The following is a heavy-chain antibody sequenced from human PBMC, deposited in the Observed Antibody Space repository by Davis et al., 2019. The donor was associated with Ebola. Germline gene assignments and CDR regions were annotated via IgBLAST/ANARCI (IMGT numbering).Heavy chain of an antibody. CDR3: TTRPRDYDLLTGYHPLDS. CDR1: GFTFFNAW. Sequence: PGGSLRLSCAASGFTFFNAWMSWVRQAPGKGLEWVGRIKSKTDGATTDYAAPVKGRFTISRDDSKNTLSLQMNSLKVEDTALYYCTTRPRDYDLLTGYHPLDSWGQGTLVTVSS. V-gene: IGHV3-15*01. D-gene: IGHD3-9*01. CDR2: IKSKTDGATT. J-gene: IGHJ5*01.